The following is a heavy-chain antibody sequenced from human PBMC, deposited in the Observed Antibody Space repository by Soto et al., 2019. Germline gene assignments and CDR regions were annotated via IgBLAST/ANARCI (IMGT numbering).Heavy chain of an antibody. V-gene: IGHV1-69*13. Sequence: GASVKVSCKASGGTFSSYAISGVRQAPGQGLEWMGGVIPIFGTANYAQKFQGRVTITADESTSTAYMELSSLRSEDTAVYYCARDLSGFGYCIIPSCPHAFVIWGQGTMGTVSS. CDR2: VIPIFGTA. CDR3: ARDLSGFGYCIIPSCPHAFVI. D-gene: IGHD2-2*03. J-gene: IGHJ3*02. CDR1: GGTFSSYA.